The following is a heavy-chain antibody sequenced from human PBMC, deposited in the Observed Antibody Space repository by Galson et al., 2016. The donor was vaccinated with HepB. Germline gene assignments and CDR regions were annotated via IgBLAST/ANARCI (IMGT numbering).Heavy chain of an antibody. CDR1: GYTFTSYY. J-gene: IGHJ4*02. D-gene: IGHD3-22*01. Sequence: SVKVSCKASGYTFTSYYIHWVRQAPGQGLEWMGVINPSGGSTKDTQKFKGRVTMTRDTSTTTVYMELTSLRSEDTAVYFCARWGDYDSSGSLCYWGQGTLVTVSS. CDR3: ARWGDYDSSGSLCY. CDR2: INPSGGST. V-gene: IGHV1-46*01.